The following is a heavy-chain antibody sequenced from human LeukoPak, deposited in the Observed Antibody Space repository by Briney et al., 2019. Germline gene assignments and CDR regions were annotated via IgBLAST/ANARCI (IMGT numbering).Heavy chain of an antibody. CDR3: ARDSGEDYGDYVAPFAGFDY. D-gene: IGHD4-17*01. CDR1: GFTFSSYA. V-gene: IGHV3-64*01. CDR2: ISSNGGST. J-gene: IGHJ4*02. Sequence: GGSLRLSCAASGFTFSSYAMHWVRQAPGKGLEYASAISSNGGSTYYANSVKGRFTISRDNSKNTLYLQMGSLRAEDMAVYYCARDSGEDYGDYVAPFAGFDYWGQGTLVTVSS.